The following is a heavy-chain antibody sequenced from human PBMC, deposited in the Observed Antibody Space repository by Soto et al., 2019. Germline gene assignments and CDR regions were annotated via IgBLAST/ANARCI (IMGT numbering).Heavy chain of an antibody. D-gene: IGHD2-2*01. CDR2: IYYSGST. V-gene: IGHV4-31*03. CDR1: GGSISSGGYY. Sequence: QVQLQESGPGLVKPSQTLSLTCTVSGGSISSGGYYWSWIRQHPGKGLEWIGYIYYSGSTYYNPSLKSRVTIYVDTSKNQFSLKLSSVTAADTAVYYCARSSTSANYFDYWGQGTLVTVSS. CDR3: ARSSTSANYFDY. J-gene: IGHJ4*02.